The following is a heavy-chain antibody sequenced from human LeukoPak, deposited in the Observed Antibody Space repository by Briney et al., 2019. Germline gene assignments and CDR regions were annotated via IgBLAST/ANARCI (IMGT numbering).Heavy chain of an antibody. J-gene: IGHJ4*02. CDR2: INPNSGGT. V-gene: IGHV1-2*02. CDR1: GYNFTGYY. Sequence: KPGASVKVSCKASGYNFTGYYMHWVRQAPGQGLEWMGWINPNSGGTNYAQKLQGRVTMTTDTSTSTAYMELRSLRTDDTAVYYCARETNQDGPRYFDWLLPTFDYWGQGTLVTVSS. D-gene: IGHD3-9*01. CDR3: ARETNQDGPRYFDWLLPTFDY.